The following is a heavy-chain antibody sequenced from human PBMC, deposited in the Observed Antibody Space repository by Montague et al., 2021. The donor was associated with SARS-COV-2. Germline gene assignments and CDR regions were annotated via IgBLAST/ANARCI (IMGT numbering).Heavy chain of an antibody. V-gene: IGHV4-59*13. J-gene: IGHJ6*02. Sequence: SETLSLTCTVSGGSISSYYWSWIRQPQGKGLERMGFIYYSGSTNTNPTPTLRVTISVDTSKTQFPLKLSPVSAAATAAYYCAWGTGLLSRASYGMDVWGQGTTVTVSS. D-gene: IGHD2-21*02. CDR2: IYYSGST. CDR1: GGSISSYY. CDR3: AWGTGLLSRASYGMDV.